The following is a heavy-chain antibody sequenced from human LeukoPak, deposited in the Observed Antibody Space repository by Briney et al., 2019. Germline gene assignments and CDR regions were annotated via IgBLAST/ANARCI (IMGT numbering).Heavy chain of an antibody. V-gene: IGHV4-34*01. J-gene: IGHJ4*02. CDR3: ARGRYDSSGYYSIFDY. CDR1: GGSFSGYY. CDR2: INHSGST. D-gene: IGHD3-22*01. Sequence: SETLSLTCAVYGGSFSGYYWSWIRQPPGKGLEWIGEINHSGSTNYNPSLKSRVTISVDTSKNQFSLELSSVTAADTAVYYCARGRYDSSGYYSIFDYWGQGTLVTVSS.